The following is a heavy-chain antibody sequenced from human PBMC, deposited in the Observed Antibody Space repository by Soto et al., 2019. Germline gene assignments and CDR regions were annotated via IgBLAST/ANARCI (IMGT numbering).Heavy chain of an antibody. V-gene: IGHV1-18*01. J-gene: IGHJ3*02. CDR2: ISAYNGNT. CDR3: AKYYIWGSYRSFTAFYI. CDR1: GYTFTSYG. D-gene: IGHD3-16*02. Sequence: ASVKVSCKASGYTFTSYGISWVRQAPGQGLEWMGWISAYNGNTNYAQKLQGRVTMTTDTSTSTAYMELRSLRSDDTAVYYCAKYYIWGSYRSFTAFYIWGQGTMVTVSS.